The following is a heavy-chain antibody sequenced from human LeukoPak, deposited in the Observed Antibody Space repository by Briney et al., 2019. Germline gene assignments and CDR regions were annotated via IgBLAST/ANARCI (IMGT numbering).Heavy chain of an antibody. J-gene: IGHJ6*02. V-gene: IGHV4-34*01. Sequence: KTGGSLRLSCAASGFTFSSYWMSWIRQPPGKGLEWIGEINHSGSTNYNPSLKSRVTISVDTSKNQFSLKLSSVTAADTAVYYCARFFHYDFWSGPYYYYGMDVWGQGTTVTVSS. CDR2: INHSGST. D-gene: IGHD3-3*01. CDR1: GFTFSSYW. CDR3: ARFFHYDFWSGPYYYYGMDV.